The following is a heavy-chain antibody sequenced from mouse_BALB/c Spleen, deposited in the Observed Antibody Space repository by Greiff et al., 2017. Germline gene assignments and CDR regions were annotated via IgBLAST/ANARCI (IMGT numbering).Heavy chain of an antibody. J-gene: IGHJ2*01. CDR1: GFTFSSYT. V-gene: IGHV5-12-2*01. CDR3: TRGLYDYDGYYFDY. Sequence: EVQLVESGGGLVQPGGSLKLSCAASGFTFSSYTMSWVRQTPEKRLEWVAYISNGGGSTYYPDTVKGRFTISRDNAKNTLYLQMSSLKSEDTAMYYCTRGLYDYDGYYFDYWGQGTTLTVSS. D-gene: IGHD2-4*01. CDR2: ISNGGGST.